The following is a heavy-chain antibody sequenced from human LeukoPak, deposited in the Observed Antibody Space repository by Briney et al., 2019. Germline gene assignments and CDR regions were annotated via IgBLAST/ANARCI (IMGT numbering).Heavy chain of an antibody. CDR3: GKGPPPYDSNGHFPDFDY. D-gene: IGHD3-22*01. J-gene: IGHJ4*02. CDR1: GFPFNEYI. V-gene: IGHV3-33*03. Sequence: PGGSLRLSCSSSGFPFNEYIMHWVRQTPDRGLEWVSLLWYDGTKTYSADSVKGRFTISRDNSKNSLYLQMSSLRAEDTAVYYCGKGPPPYDSNGHFPDFDYWGQGTLVTVSS. CDR2: LWYDGTKT.